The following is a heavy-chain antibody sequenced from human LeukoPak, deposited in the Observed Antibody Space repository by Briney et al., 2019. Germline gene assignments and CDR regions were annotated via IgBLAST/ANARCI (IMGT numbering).Heavy chain of an antibody. D-gene: IGHD5-18*01. J-gene: IGHJ4*02. V-gene: IGHV4-59*11. CDR1: GGSISSHY. Sequence: SETLSLTGTVSGGSISSHYRSWIRQPPGKGLEWIGYIYYSGSTNYNPSLKSRATISVDTSKNQFSLKLSSVTAADTAVYYCARGIQLIAYWGQGTLVTVSS. CDR3: ARGIQLIAY. CDR2: IYYSGST.